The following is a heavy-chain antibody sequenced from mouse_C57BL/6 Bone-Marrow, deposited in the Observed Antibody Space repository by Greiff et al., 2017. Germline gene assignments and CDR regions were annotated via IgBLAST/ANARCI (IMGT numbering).Heavy chain of an antibody. CDR1: GYTFTSYG. Sequence: VQLQQSGAELARPGASVKLSCKASGYTFTSYGISWVKQRTGQGLEWIGEIYPRSGNPYYNEKFKGKATLTADKSSSTAYMELRSLTSEDSAVSFCARSRGGLLRPFAYWGQGTLVTVSA. D-gene: IGHD1-2*01. CDR2: IYPRSGNP. V-gene: IGHV1-81*01. J-gene: IGHJ3*01. CDR3: ARSRGGLLRPFAY.